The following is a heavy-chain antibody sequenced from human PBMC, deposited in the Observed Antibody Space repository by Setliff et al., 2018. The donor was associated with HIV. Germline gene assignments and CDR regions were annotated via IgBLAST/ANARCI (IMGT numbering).Heavy chain of an antibody. CDR2: MFHSGNT. CDR3: ARGKSGSYDAYDM. V-gene: IGHV4-39*07. D-gene: IGHD5-12*01. J-gene: IGHJ3*02. Sequence: SETLSLTCTVSGGSIINTRYYWGWMRQTPGKGLEWIGSMFHSGNTYYNPSLESRVSMSVDTSTNQVSLQLSSVTAADTAVYYCARGKSGSYDAYDMWGQGTMVTVSS. CDR1: GGSIINTRYY.